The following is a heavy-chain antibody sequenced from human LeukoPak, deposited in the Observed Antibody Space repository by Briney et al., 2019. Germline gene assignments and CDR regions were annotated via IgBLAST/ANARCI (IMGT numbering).Heavy chain of an antibody. J-gene: IGHJ4*02. D-gene: IGHD6-13*01. CDR1: GFTFSTYA. CDR3: AKERVYSISWDPEEEYFDY. V-gene: IGHV3-23*01. Sequence: GGSLRLSCAVSGFTFSTYAMSWVRQAPGKGLEWVSGISDSGGGTYYADSVKGRFTISRDNSKNTLYLQMNSLRAEDTAVYYCAKERVYSISWDPEEEYFDYWGQGTLVTVSS. CDR2: ISDSGGGT.